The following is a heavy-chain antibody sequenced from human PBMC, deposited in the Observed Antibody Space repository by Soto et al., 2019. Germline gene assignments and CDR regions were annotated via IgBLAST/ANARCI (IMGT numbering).Heavy chain of an antibody. CDR2: IFPLTDIP. CDR3: ARGPLVVLNYFEP. V-gene: IGHV1-69*02. CDR1: GGTFRNYP. Sequence: QVQLVQSGTEVKKPGSSVKVSCKASGGTFRNYPINWVRQAPGQGLEWMGSIFPLTDIPDYAQNFQARLTISADKSTSTAYMELSSLTSEDTAMYFCARGPLVVLNYFEPWGHGTPVTVSS. J-gene: IGHJ4*01.